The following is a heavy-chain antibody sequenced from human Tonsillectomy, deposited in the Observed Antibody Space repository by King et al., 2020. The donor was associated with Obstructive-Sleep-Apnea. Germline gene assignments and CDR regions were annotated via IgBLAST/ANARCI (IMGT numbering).Heavy chain of an antibody. CDR1: GGSISNSS. CDR2: FYSGGIT. Sequence: QLQLQESGPGLVKPSETLSLTCTVSGGSISNSSWSWIRQPAGKGLEWFGRFYSGGITNYNPSLKSRVTMSVDTSKKQLSLKLSSVTAADTAVYYCARDRGISAFDIWGQGTMVTVSS. J-gene: IGHJ3*02. CDR3: ARDRGISAFDI. D-gene: IGHD2-15*01. V-gene: IGHV4-4*07.